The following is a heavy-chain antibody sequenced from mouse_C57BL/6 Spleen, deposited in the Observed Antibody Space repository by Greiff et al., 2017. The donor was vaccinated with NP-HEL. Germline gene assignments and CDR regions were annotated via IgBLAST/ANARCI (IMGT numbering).Heavy chain of an antibody. CDR3: AREGGYYGLFAD. V-gene: IGHV1-54*01. D-gene: IGHD1-1*01. Sequence: VQLQQSGAELVRPGTSVKVSCKASGYAFTNYLIEWVKQRPGQGLEWIGVINPGSGGTNYNEKFKGKATLTADKSSSTAYMQLSSLTSEDSAVYFCAREGGYYGLFADWGQGTLVTVSA. CDR2: INPGSGGT. CDR1: GYAFTNYL. J-gene: IGHJ3*01.